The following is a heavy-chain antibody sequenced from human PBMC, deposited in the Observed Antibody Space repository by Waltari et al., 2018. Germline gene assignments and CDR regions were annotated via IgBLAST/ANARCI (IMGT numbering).Heavy chain of an antibody. CDR2: IKNDGSIT. CDR1: GFTFSRYW. J-gene: IGHJ4*02. V-gene: IGHV3-74*01. D-gene: IGHD6-13*01. CDR3: ATGPGIAAY. Sequence: EVHLVESGGGLVQQGGSLGLSCAASGFTFSRYWMPWVRQAPGKGLSWVSRIKNDGSITSYADSVNGRFTMSRDNAKNTLYLQMNSLRAEDTAVYYCATGPGIAAYWGQGIPVTVSS.